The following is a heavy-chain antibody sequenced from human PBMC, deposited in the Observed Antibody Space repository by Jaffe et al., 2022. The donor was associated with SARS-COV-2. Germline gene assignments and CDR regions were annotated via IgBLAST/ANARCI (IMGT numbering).Heavy chain of an antibody. Sequence: EVQLLESGGGLLQPGGSLRLSCAASGFTFSNYAMSWVRQAPGKGLEWVSGLSGSGGSTHYADSVKGRFTISRDNSKKTLYLQMNSLRAEDTAVYYCAKQAAGKAYYFDYWGQGSLVTVSS. V-gene: IGHV3-23*01. CDR2: LSGSGGST. CDR3: AKQAAGKAYYFDY. J-gene: IGHJ4*02. CDR1: GFTFSNYA. D-gene: IGHD6-13*01.